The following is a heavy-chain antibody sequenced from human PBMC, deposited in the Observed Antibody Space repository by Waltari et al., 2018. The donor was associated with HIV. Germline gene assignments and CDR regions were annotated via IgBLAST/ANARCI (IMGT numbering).Heavy chain of an antibody. D-gene: IGHD1-20*01. J-gene: IGHJ1*01. CDR1: GYTFTSYG. V-gene: IGHV1-18*01. CDR2: ISAYNGNT. CDR3: ARDKGASDTYKAEYFQH. Sequence: VQSEREMKPHGASVKVSFKTHGYTFTSYGISWLRLAPGQGFEWVGWISAYNGNTNYAQKFRGRVTLTTDTSTSTAYMELRGLRHEDTAIYYCARDKGASDTYKAEYFQHWGRGTLVSVSA.